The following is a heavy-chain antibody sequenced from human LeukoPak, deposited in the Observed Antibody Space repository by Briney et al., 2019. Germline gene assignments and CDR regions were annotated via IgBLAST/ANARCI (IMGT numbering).Heavy chain of an antibody. J-gene: IGHJ4*02. Sequence: SVKVSCKASGGTFSSYAISWVRQAPGQGLEWMGRIIPILGIANYAQKFQGRVTITADKSTSTAYMELSSLRSEDTAVYYCARSEGLDYYDSSGYLDYWGQGTLVTVSS. D-gene: IGHD3-22*01. CDR3: ARSEGLDYYDSSGYLDY. V-gene: IGHV1-69*04. CDR2: IIPILGIA. CDR1: GGTFSSYA.